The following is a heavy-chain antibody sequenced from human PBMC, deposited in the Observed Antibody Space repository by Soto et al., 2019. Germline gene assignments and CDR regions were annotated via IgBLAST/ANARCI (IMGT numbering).Heavy chain of an antibody. D-gene: IGHD2-2*01. J-gene: IGHJ4*02. CDR1: GYTFTSYA. Sequence: ASVKVSCKASGYTFTSYAMHWVRQAPGQRLEWMGWINAGNGNTKYSQKFQGRVTITRDTSASTAYMELSSLRSEDTAVYYCARYCSSTSCYGLAPFDYWGQGTLVTVSS. V-gene: IGHV1-3*01. CDR2: INAGNGNT. CDR3: ARYCSSTSCYGLAPFDY.